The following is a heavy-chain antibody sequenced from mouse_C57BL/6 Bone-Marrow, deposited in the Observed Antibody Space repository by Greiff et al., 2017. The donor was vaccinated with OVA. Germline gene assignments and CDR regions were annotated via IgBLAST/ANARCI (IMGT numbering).Heavy chain of an antibody. Sequence: VQLQQSGAELVRPGASVKLSCTASGFNIKDDYMHWVKQRPEQGLEWIGWIDPENGDTEYASKFRGKAPITADTSSNTAYLQLSSLTAEDTGVYYGTTTGTEGYWGQGTTLTVSS. D-gene: IGHD4-1*01. CDR1: GFNIKDDY. CDR2: IDPENGDT. J-gene: IGHJ2*01. V-gene: IGHV14-4*01. CDR3: TTTGTEGY.